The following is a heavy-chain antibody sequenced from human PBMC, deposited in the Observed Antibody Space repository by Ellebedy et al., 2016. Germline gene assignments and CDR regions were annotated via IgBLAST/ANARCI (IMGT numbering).Heavy chain of an antibody. V-gene: IGHV1-8*02. D-gene: IGHD2-2*01. CDR3: ARGPILPSASTLDY. CDR1: GYTFTSYD. Sequence: ASVKVSXXASGYTFTSYDINWVRQATGQGLEWMGWMNPNSGNTGFAQKFRGRLTMTRNTSISTAYMELSSLRSEDTAVYYCARGPILPSASTLDYWGRGTLVTVSS. J-gene: IGHJ4*02. CDR2: MNPNSGNT.